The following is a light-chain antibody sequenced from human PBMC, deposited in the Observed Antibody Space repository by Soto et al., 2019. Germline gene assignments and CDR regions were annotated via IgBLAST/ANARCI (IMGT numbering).Light chain of an antibody. J-gene: IGLJ3*02. CDR3: CSYTGPCVVL. CDR2: DVN. CDR1: GSDVSGYNF. V-gene: IGLV2-11*01. Sequence: QSALTQPRSVSGSPGQSVTISCTGAGSDVSGYNFLSWYQQYPGKAPKVIIYDVNKRPSGVPDRFSGSKSGKAASLTISGLQAEDEADYFCCSYTGPCVVLFGGGTKVTVL.